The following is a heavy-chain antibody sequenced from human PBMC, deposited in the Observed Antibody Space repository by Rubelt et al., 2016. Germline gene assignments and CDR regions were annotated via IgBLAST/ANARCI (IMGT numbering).Heavy chain of an antibody. CDR1: GFTFSSYW. CDR2: IKQDGSEE. CDR3: AKDGGGFGSSSGRYH. J-gene: IGHJ5*02. Sequence: EVQLVQSGGGLVQPGGSLRLSCAASGFTFSSYWMSWVRQAPGKGLEWVANIKQDGSEEYYVDSVKGRFTISRDNSRNTLYLQMNRLRAEDTALYYWAKDGGGFGSSSGRYHWGQGTLVTASS. V-gene: IGHV3-7*03. D-gene: IGHD6-6*01.